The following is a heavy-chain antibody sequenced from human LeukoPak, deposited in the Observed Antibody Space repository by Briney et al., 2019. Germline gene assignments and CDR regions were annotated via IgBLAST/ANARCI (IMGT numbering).Heavy chain of an antibody. CDR2: TNPNSGGT. V-gene: IGHV1-2*02. Sequence: GASVKVSCKASGYTFTGYYMHWVRQAPGQGLEWMGWTNPNSGGTNYAQKFQGRVTMTRDTSISTAYMELSRLRSDDTAVYYCARDRLNYGGPQGYFDYWGQGTLVTVSS. CDR1: GYTFTGYY. J-gene: IGHJ4*02. CDR3: ARDRLNYGGPQGYFDY. D-gene: IGHD4-23*01.